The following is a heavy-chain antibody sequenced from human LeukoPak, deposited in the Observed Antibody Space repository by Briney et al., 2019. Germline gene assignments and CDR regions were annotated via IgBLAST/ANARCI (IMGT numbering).Heavy chain of an antibody. CDR3: AKGNWRYFDY. CDR1: GFTFSSYA. V-gene: IGHV3-23*01. CDR2: ISGSGCST. J-gene: IGHJ4*02. D-gene: IGHD1-1*01. Sequence: PGGSLRLSCAASGFTFSSYAMSWVRQSPGKGLEWVSSISGSGCSTYYADSVKGRFTISRDNSKNTLYLQMNSLGADDRSVYYCAKGNWRYFDYWGQGALVTVSS.